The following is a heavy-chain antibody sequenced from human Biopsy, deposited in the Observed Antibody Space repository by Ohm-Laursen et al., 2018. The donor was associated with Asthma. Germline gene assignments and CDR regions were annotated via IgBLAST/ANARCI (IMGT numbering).Heavy chain of an antibody. V-gene: IGHV3-9*01. CDR1: GFNFDDFA. CDR3: AKPLNTYNFYAYHV. J-gene: IGHJ6*02. CDR2: TTWNSGSR. D-gene: IGHD5/OR15-5a*01. Sequence: SLRLSCSASGFNFDDFAMHWVRQAPGKGLEWVAATTWNSGSRVYAVSVKGRFTISRDNAQNSLYLHMNGLKPEDTAVYYCAKPLNTYNFYAYHVWGQGTTVVVSS.